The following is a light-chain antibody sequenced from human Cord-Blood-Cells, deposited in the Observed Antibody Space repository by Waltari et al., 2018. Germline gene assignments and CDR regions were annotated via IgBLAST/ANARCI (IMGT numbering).Light chain of an antibody. V-gene: IGLV2-11*01. CDR1: SSDVGGYNY. CDR3: CSYAGSYTYV. Sequence: QSALTQPRSVSGSPGQSVTISCTGTSSDVGGYNYVSWYQQHPGKAPKLMIYDVSKRPPGGPERFSGSKSGNTAYLTISGLQAADEADYFCCSYAGSYTYVFGPGTKVTVL. CDR2: DVS. J-gene: IGLJ1*01.